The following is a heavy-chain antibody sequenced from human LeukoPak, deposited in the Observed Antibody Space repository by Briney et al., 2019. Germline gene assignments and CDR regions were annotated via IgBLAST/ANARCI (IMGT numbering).Heavy chain of an antibody. D-gene: IGHD3-22*01. CDR2: LNSDGSST. Sequence: PGGSLRLSCAASGFTFSTYWMHWVRQAPGKGLVWVSCLNSDGSSTSYADSVKGRFTISRDNAKNTLYLQMNSLRAEDTAVYYCGRDYDRTVDFWGQGTLVTVSS. CDR1: GFTFSTYW. CDR3: GRDYDRTVDF. V-gene: IGHV3-74*01. J-gene: IGHJ4*02.